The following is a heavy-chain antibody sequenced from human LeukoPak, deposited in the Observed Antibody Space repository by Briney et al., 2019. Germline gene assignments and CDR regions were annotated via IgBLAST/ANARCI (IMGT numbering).Heavy chain of an antibody. J-gene: IGHJ1*01. D-gene: IGHD6-19*01. V-gene: IGHV3-30-3*01. CDR2: ISFDGSNK. CDR3: ARDMPDIVVAGTPQH. Sequence: GGSLRLSCAASGFTFSSYVMHWVRQAPGKGLEWVAVISFDGSNKYYADSVKGRFTISRDNFKNTLYLQMNSLRAEDTAVYYCARDMPDIVVAGTPQHWGQGTLVTVSS. CDR1: GFTFSSYV.